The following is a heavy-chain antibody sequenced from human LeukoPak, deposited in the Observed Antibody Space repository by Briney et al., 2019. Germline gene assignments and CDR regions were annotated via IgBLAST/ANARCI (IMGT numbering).Heavy chain of an antibody. J-gene: IGHJ4*02. Sequence: PSETLSLTRNVSGGSVSISSYFWGWIRQPPGKGLEWIGSIYYSGNTYYNPSLKSRVTISIDTSKNQFSLRLTSVTAADTAVYYCARHQYSGSYYHYWGQGTLVTVSS. D-gene: IGHD1-26*01. CDR3: ARHQYSGSYYHY. CDR2: IYYSGNT. V-gene: IGHV4-39*01. CDR1: GGSVSISSYF.